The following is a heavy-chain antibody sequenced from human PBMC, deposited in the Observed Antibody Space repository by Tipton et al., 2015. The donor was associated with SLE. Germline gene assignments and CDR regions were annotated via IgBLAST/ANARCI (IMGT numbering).Heavy chain of an antibody. Sequence: TLSLTCAVYGGSFSGYYWSWIRQPPGKGLEWIGEINHSGSTNYNPSLKSRVTISVDTSKNQFSLKLSSVTAADTAVYYCARDSRGITGTTGSFDYWGQGTLVTVSS. CDR2: INHSGST. CDR3: ARDSRGITGTTGSFDY. V-gene: IGHV4-34*01. CDR1: GGSFSGYY. D-gene: IGHD1/OR15-1a*01. J-gene: IGHJ4*02.